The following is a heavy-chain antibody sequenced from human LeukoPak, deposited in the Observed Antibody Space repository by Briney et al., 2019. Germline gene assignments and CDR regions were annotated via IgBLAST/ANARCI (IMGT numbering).Heavy chain of an antibody. Sequence: GGSLRLSCAASGFTSNSYSMNWVRQAPGKGLEWISYISSSSGTIYYADSVKGRFTISRDNAKKSLYLQMNSLRAEDTAVYYFATAGGSYQVFDYWGQGTLVTVSS. CDR3: ATAGGSYQVFDY. J-gene: IGHJ4*02. CDR1: GFTSNSYS. CDR2: ISSSSGTI. D-gene: IGHD1-26*01. V-gene: IGHV3-48*01.